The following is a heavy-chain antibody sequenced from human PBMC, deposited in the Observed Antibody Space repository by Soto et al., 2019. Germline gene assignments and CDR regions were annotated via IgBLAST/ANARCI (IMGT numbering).Heavy chain of an antibody. D-gene: IGHD1-26*01. CDR3: ASGSYGIDDAFDI. V-gene: IGHV3-30*03. Sequence: GGSLRLSCAASGSRFSTYWMHWVRQAPGKGLEWVAVINPDGSIKYYADSVKGRFTISRDNSKNTLYLQMNSLRAEDTAVYYCASGSYGIDDAFDIWGQGTMVTVSS. CDR1: GSRFSTYW. CDR2: INPDGSIK. J-gene: IGHJ3*02.